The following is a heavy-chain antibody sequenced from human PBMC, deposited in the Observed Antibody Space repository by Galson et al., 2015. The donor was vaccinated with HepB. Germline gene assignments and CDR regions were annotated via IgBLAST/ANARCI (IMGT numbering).Heavy chain of an antibody. Sequence: SLRLSCAASGFTFSSYAMSWVRQALGKGLEWVSAISGSGGSTYYADSVKGRFTISRDNSKNTLYLQMNSLRAEDTAVYYCAKDGRYRSYFDYWGQGTLVTVSS. V-gene: IGHV3-23*01. CDR1: GFTFSSYA. CDR2: ISGSGGST. D-gene: IGHD1-14*01. CDR3: AKDGRYRSYFDY. J-gene: IGHJ4*02.